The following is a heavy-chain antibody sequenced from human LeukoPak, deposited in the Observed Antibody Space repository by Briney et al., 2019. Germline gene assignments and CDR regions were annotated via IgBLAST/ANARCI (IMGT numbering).Heavy chain of an antibody. CDR2: INQDGSVN. V-gene: IGHV3-7*01. CDR3: TKGRSNHY. CDR1: GFTFSDFW. J-gene: IGHJ4*02. D-gene: IGHD3-10*01. Sequence: PGGSLRLSCAASGFTFSDFWMGWVRQAPGKGLEWVANINQDGSVNYYVDSVKGRFTISRDNAKNSLYLQMNSLRAEDTAVYYCTKGRSNHYWGQGTLVTVST.